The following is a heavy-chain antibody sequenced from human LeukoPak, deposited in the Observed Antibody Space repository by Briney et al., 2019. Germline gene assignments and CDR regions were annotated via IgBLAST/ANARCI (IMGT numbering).Heavy chain of an antibody. Sequence: PSETLSLTCTVSGGSISSYYWSWIRQPPGKGLEWIGYISYSGSTNYHPSLKSRVTISVDTSKNQFSLKLSSVTAADTAVYYCARSSSAHYYDGSGYLPSHFDCWGQGTLVTVSS. V-gene: IGHV4-59*01. J-gene: IGHJ4*02. CDR2: ISYSGST. CDR1: GGSISSYY. D-gene: IGHD3-22*01. CDR3: ARSSSAHYYDGSGYLPSHFDC.